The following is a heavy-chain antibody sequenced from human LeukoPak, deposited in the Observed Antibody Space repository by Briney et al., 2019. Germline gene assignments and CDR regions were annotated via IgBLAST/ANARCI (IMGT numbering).Heavy chain of an antibody. Sequence: ASMKVSCKASGYTFTSYGISWVRQAPGQGLEWMGWISAYNGNTNYAQKLQGRVTMTTDTSTSTAYMELRSLRSDDTAVYYCARDGDYYDSSGYHDAFDIWGQGTMVTVSS. V-gene: IGHV1-18*01. J-gene: IGHJ3*02. D-gene: IGHD3-22*01. CDR1: GYTFTSYG. CDR3: ARDGDYYDSSGYHDAFDI. CDR2: ISAYNGNT.